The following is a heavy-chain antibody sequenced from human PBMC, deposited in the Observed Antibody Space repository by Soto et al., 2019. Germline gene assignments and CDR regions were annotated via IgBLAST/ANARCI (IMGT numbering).Heavy chain of an antibody. CDR3: THIRGLDYYYYYMDV. J-gene: IGHJ6*03. Sequence: GGSLRLSCAASGFTFSNAWMSWVRRAPGKGLEWVGRIKSKTDGGTTDYAAPVKGRFTISRDDSKNTLYLQMNSLKTEDTAVYYCTHIRGLDYYYYYMDVWGKGTTVTVSS. CDR1: GFTFSNAW. D-gene: IGHD2-21*01. V-gene: IGHV3-15*01. CDR2: IKSKTDGGTT.